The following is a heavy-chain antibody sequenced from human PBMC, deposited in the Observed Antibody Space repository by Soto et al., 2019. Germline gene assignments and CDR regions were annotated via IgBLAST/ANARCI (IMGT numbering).Heavy chain of an antibody. CDR2: IYYSGST. D-gene: IGHD2-2*01. CDR1: GGSISSSSYY. J-gene: IGHJ5*02. CDR3: ARHLPLRYCSSISGLPWFDP. Sequence: QLQLQESGPGLVKPSETLSLTCTVSGGSISSSSYYWGWIRQPPGKGLEWIGSIYYSGSTYYNPCLMSRVTIPVSASGTQLPLKLSSCPAADTAVYCCARHLPLRYCSSISGLPWFDPGGEGALVAVSS. V-gene: IGHV4-39*01.